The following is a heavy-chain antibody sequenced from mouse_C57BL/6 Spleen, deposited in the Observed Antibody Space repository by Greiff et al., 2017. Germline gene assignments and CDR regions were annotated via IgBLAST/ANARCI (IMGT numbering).Heavy chain of an antibody. CDR3: TTRYYYGSSFFDY. D-gene: IGHD1-1*01. Sequence: EVKLQESGAELVRPGASVKLSCTASGFNIKDSYMHWVKQRPEQGLEWIGRIDPEAGDTEYAPKFQGKATMTADTSSNPAYLQLSSLTSEDTAVYYCTTRYYYGSSFFDYWGQGTTLTVSS. CDR2: IDPEAGDT. V-gene: IGHV14-1*01. J-gene: IGHJ2*01. CDR1: GFNIKDSY.